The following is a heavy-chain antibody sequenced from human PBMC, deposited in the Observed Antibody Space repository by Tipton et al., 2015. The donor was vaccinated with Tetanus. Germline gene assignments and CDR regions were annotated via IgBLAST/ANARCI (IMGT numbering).Heavy chain of an antibody. CDR1: GGSISSYY. CDR3: ASTSYHILTGDPTDS. Sequence: LRLSCTVSGGSISSYYWSWIRQPPGKGLEWIGYINYYGTTYYSPSLESRVTMSVDPPKNQFSLHLTSATAADTAVYYCASTSYHILTGDPTDSWGQGILVTVSS. D-gene: IGHD3-9*01. J-gene: IGHJ4*02. V-gene: IGHV4-59*04. CDR2: INYYGTT.